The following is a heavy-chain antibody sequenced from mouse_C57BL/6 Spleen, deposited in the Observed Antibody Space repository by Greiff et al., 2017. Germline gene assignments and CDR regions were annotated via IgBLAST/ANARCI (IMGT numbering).Heavy chain of an antibody. CDR1: GYTFTDYE. Sequence: VQLQESGAELVRPGASVTLSCKASGYTFTDYEMHWVKQTPVHGLEWIGAIDPETGGTAYNQKFKGKAILTADKSSSTAYMELRSLTSEDSAVYYCTYYGSSYWGQGTTLTVSS. V-gene: IGHV1-15*01. CDR2: IDPETGGT. CDR3: TYYGSSY. D-gene: IGHD1-1*01. J-gene: IGHJ2*01.